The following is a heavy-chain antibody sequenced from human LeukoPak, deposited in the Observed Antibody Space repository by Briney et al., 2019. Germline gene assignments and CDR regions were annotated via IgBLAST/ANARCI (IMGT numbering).Heavy chain of an antibody. D-gene: IGHD6-13*01. V-gene: IGHV3-30*02. CDR3: AKDSRWIAAAGKDFDY. CDR1: GFTFSSYG. Sequence: GGSLRLSCAASGFTFSSYGMHWVRQAPGKGLEWVAFIWYDGSSKYYADSVKGRFTISRDNSKNTLYLQMNSLRAEDTAVYYCAKDSRWIAAAGKDFDYWGQGTLVTVSS. CDR2: IWYDGSSK. J-gene: IGHJ4*02.